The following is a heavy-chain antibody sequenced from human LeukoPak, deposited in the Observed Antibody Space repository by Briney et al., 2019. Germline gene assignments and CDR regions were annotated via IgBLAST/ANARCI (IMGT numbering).Heavy chain of an antibody. V-gene: IGHV4-59*01. J-gene: IGHJ3*02. CDR1: GGSISSCY. Sequence: SETLSLTCTVSGGSISSCYWSWIRQPPGKGLEWIGYIYYSGSTNYNPSLKSRVTISVDTSKNQFSLKLSSVTAADTAVYYCARAIYSGYDAFDIWGQGTMVTVSS. CDR2: IYYSGST. D-gene: IGHD5-12*01. CDR3: ARAIYSGYDAFDI.